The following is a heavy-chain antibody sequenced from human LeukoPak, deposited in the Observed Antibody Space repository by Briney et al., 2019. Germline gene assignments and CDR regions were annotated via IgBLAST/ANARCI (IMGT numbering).Heavy chain of an antibody. CDR3: AQFITMIFPDY. V-gene: IGHV3-23*01. CDR1: GFTISIHG. CDR2: ISGSGGST. Sequence: GGTLRLSCAASGFTISIHGMSWVHQAPGKVLEWVSAISGSGGSTYYADSVKGRFTISRDNSKNTLYLQMNSLRAEDTAVYYCAQFITMIFPDYWGQGTLVTVSS. D-gene: IGHD3-22*01. J-gene: IGHJ4*02.